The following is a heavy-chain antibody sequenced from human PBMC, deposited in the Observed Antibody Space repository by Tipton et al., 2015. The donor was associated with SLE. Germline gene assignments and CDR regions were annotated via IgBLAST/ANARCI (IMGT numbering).Heavy chain of an antibody. CDR1: GFSFSTFA. CDR3: ASRSRVLPSGPF. V-gene: IGHV3-23*01. Sequence: SLRLSCAASGFSFSTFAMSWVRQAPGKGLEWVSTISGSGTTTYSADSVKGRFTISRDNSKQTLYLQMNSLRAEDTAVYYCASRSRVLPSGPFWCQGS. J-gene: IGHJ4*02. CDR2: ISGSGTTT. D-gene: IGHD3-3*01.